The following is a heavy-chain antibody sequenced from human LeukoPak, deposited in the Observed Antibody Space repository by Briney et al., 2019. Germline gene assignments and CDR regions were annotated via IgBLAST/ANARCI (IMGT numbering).Heavy chain of an antibody. V-gene: IGHV4-31*03. Sequence: PSETLSLTCTVSGGSISSGGYYWSWIRQHPGKGLEWIGYIYYSGSTYYNPSLKSRVTISVDTSKNQFSLKLSSVTAADTAVYYCARGSVRLGSSPGAIDAFDIWGQGTMVTVSS. CDR2: IYYSGST. CDR1: GGSISSGGYY. D-gene: IGHD3-10*02. CDR3: ARGSVRLGSSPGAIDAFDI. J-gene: IGHJ3*02.